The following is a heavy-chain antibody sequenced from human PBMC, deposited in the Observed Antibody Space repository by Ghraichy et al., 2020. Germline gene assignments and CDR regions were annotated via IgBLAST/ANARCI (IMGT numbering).Heavy chain of an antibody. CDR3: ARKGSSGYYSYWYFDL. J-gene: IGHJ2*01. V-gene: IGHV1-2*02. CDR2: INPNSGGT. D-gene: IGHD3-22*01. CDR1: GYTFTGYY. Sequence: ASVKVSCKTSGYTFTGYYMHWVRQAPGQGLEWMGWINPNSGGTNYAQKFQGRVTMTRDTSISTAYMELSRLRSDDTAVYYCARKGSSGYYSYWYFDLWGRGTLVTVAA.